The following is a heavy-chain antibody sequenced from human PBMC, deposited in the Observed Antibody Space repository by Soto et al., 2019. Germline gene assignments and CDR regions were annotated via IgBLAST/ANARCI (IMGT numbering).Heavy chain of an antibody. CDR1: GYTFTSYY. CDR2: INPSGGST. V-gene: IGHV1-46*01. Sequence: ASVKVSCKASGYTFTSYYMHWVRQAPGQGLEWMGIINPSGGSTSYAQKFQGRVTMTRDTSTSTVYMELSSLRSEDTAEYYCARDRQYYDILTGHLTRHYYYYGMDVWGQGTTVTVSS. D-gene: IGHD3-9*01. CDR3: ARDRQYYDILTGHLTRHYYYYGMDV. J-gene: IGHJ6*02.